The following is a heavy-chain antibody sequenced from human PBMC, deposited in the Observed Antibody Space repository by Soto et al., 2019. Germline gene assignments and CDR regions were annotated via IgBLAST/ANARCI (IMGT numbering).Heavy chain of an antibody. CDR2: IIPIFGTA. CDR1: GGTFSSYA. J-gene: IGHJ4*02. CDR3: ARDKAPILTGYYMPCYFDY. V-gene: IGHV1-69*06. D-gene: IGHD3-9*01. Sequence: ASVKVSCKASGGTFSSYAISWVRQAPGQGLEWMGGIIPIFGTANYAKKCQGRVTITADKSTSTAYMELSSLRSEDTAVYYCARDKAPILTGYYMPCYFDYWGQGTLVTVSS.